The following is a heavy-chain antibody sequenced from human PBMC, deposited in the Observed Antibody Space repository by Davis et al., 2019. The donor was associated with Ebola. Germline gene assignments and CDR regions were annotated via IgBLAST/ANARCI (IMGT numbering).Heavy chain of an antibody. CDR3: ARAQFPTTSDH. D-gene: IGHD1-1*01. V-gene: IGHV1-46*01. Sequence: ASVKVSCKASGYTFTSYYMHWVRQAPGQGLEWMGIINPSGGSTSYAQKFQGRVTMTRDTSTSTVYMEVGSLKSDDTAVYYCARAQFPTTSDHWGQGTLVTVSS. CDR2: INPSGGST. CDR1: GYTFTSYY. J-gene: IGHJ4*02.